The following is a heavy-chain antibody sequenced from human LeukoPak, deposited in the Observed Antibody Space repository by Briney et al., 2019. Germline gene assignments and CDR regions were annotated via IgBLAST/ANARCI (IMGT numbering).Heavy chain of an antibody. J-gene: IGHJ3*02. CDR2: IWFDGSNT. CDR3: ARGAQSGGYSGPFDI. CDR1: GFTFSSYA. V-gene: IGHV3-33*01. Sequence: GGSLRLSCTPSGFTFSSYAMHWVRQAPGKGLGWVAVIWFDGSNTYYADSVKGRFTISRDNSKNTLYLQMNSLRAEDAAVYYCARGAQSGGYSGPFDIWGQGTMVTVSS. D-gene: IGHD1-26*01.